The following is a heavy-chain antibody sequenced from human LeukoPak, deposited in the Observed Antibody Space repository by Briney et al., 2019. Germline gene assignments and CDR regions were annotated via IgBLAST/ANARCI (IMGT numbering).Heavy chain of an antibody. CDR1: GGSFSGYY. V-gene: IGHV3-11*04. Sequence: LSLTCAVYGGSFSGYYWSWIRQPPGKGLEWLSHISSTSITIKYADSVKGRFTISRDNAKNSVYLQMHSLRVDDTAMYYCAREWDVWGKGTTVTVSS. CDR3: AREWDV. J-gene: IGHJ6*04. CDR2: ISSTSITI.